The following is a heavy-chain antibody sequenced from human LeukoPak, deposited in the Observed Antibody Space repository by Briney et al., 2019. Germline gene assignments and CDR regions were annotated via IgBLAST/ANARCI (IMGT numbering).Heavy chain of an antibody. V-gene: IGHV3-30*18. J-gene: IGHJ4*02. CDR2: ISYDGSDK. D-gene: IGHD1-1*01. Sequence: GGSLRLSCAASGFTFSSYGMHWVRQAPGKELEWVAVISYDGSDKYYADSVKGRFTISRDNSKNTLYLQMNSLRAEDTAVYYCAKDFGTGTRRVADYWGQGTLVTVSS. CDR3: AKDFGTGTRRVADY. CDR1: GFTFSSYG.